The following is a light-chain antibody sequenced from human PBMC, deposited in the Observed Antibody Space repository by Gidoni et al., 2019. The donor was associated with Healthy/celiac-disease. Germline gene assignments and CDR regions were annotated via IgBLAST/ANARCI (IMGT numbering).Light chain of an antibody. V-gene: IGLV1-40*01. J-gene: IGLJ2*01. CDR3: QSYDSSLSGPVV. CDR2: GNS. Sequence: QSVLTQPPSVSGAPGPSVTISCTWSSSNIGAGYDVHWYQQLPGTAPKLLIHGNSNRPSGVPDRFSGSKSGTSASLAITGLQAEDEADYYCQSYDSSLSGPVVFGGGTKLTVL. CDR1: SSNIGAGYD.